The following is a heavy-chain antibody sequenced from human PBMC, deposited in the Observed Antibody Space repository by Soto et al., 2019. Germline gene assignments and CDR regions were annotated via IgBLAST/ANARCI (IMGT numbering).Heavy chain of an antibody. J-gene: IGHJ4*02. CDR3: ARGSAGLY. Sequence: EVQLVESGGGLVQPGGSLRLSCAASGFTVTSNYMSWVRQAPGMGLEWVSVIYGGGSSYYADSVKGRFTISRDSSKNTLYLHMNSLRAEDTAVYYCARGSAGLYWGQGTLVTVSS. CDR2: IYGGGSS. V-gene: IGHV3-66*01. CDR1: GFTVTSNY. D-gene: IGHD3-10*01.